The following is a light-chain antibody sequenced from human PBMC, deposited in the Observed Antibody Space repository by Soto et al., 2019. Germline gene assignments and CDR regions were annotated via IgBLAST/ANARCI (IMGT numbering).Light chain of an antibody. V-gene: IGKV3D-20*02. CDR3: QQRKNWPPIT. CDR2: GAS. J-gene: IGKJ5*01. Sequence: EIVLTQSPGTLSLSPGERATLSCRASQSVSSSYLAWYQQKPGQAPRLLIYGASSRATGIPDRFSGSGSGTEFTLTISSLQSEDSAVYYCQQRKNWPPITFGQGTRLEIK. CDR1: QSVSSSY.